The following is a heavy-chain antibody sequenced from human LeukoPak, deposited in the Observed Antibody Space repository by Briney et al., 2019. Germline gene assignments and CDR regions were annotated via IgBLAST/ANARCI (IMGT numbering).Heavy chain of an antibody. CDR3: ANLHRITMVRGAPLLGGWFDP. V-gene: IGHV4-30-2*01. CDR1: GGSISSGGYY. Sequence: TLSLTCTVSGGSISSGGYYWSWIRQPPGKDLEWIGYIYHSGSTYYNPSLKSRVTISVDRSKNQFSLKLSSVTAADTAVYYCANLHRITMVRGAPLLGGWFDPWGQGTLVTVSS. D-gene: IGHD3-10*01. J-gene: IGHJ5*02. CDR2: IYHSGST.